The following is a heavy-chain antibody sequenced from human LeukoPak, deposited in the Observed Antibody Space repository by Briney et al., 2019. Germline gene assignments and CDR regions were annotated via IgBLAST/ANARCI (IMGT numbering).Heavy chain of an antibody. D-gene: IGHD2-2*01. CDR2: ISGSGYYT. CDR1: GFTFGSFA. CDR3: VKDGSWGDYQFYFYMDV. V-gene: IGHV3-23*01. Sequence: GGSLRLSCEASGFTFGSFAMSWVRQAPEEGPEWLSGISGSGYYTYYAGSVKGRFTISRDNSKSTLYIEMSSLRVEDTAVYYCVKDGSWGDYQFYFYMDVWGKGTTVTVSS. J-gene: IGHJ6*03.